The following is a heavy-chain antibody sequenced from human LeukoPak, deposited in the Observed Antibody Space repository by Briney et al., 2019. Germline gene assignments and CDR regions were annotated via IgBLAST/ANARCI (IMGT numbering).Heavy chain of an antibody. Sequence: ASVKVSCKTSGYTFTSYDINWVRQATGQGLEWMGWMNPNNGNTDYAQKFQGRVTMTSNTSIRTAYMELSSLKSEDTAVYYCARGESLAAAYPDYWGQGTLVTVSS. D-gene: IGHD6-13*01. CDR1: GYTFTSYD. CDR2: MNPNNGNT. J-gene: IGHJ4*02. CDR3: ARGESLAAAYPDY. V-gene: IGHV1-8*01.